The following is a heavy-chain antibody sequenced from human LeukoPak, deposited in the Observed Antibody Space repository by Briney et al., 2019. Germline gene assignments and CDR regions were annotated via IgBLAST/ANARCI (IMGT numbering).Heavy chain of an antibody. D-gene: IGHD2-2*01. J-gene: IGHJ6*03. CDR3: ATGDPNRIVVVPAAMRDYYYYMDV. CDR2: FDPEDGET. V-gene: IGHV1-24*01. CDR1: GYTLTELS. Sequence: GASVKVSCKVSGYTLTELSMHWVRQAPGKGLEWMGGFDPEDGETIYAQKFQGRVTMTEDTSTDTAYMELSSLRSEDTAVYYFATGDPNRIVVVPAAMRDYYYYMDVWGKGTTVTVSS.